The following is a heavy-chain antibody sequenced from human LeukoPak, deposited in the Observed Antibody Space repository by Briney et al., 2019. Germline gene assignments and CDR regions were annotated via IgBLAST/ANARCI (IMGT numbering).Heavy chain of an antibody. Sequence: GASLRLSCAASGFTFSSYAMSWVRQAPGKGLEWVSAISGSGGSTYYADFVKGRFTISRDNSKNTLYLQMNSLRAEDTAVYYCAQHPSWIQLWDYFDYWGQGTLVTVSS. J-gene: IGHJ4*02. CDR2: ISGSGGST. D-gene: IGHD5-18*01. CDR1: GFTFSSYA. CDR3: AQHPSWIQLWDYFDY. V-gene: IGHV3-23*01.